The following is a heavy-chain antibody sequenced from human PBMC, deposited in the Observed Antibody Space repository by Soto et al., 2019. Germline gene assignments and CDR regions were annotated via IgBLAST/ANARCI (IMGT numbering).Heavy chain of an antibody. CDR1: GFTFSSYA. CDR2: ISGSGGST. D-gene: IGHD3-10*01. J-gene: IGHJ4*02. V-gene: IGHV3-23*01. CDR3: AKRSSGSDFDY. Sequence: GGSLRLSCVASGFTFSSYAMNWVRQAPGKGLEWVSVISGSGGSTYYADSVKGRFTISRDNSKNTLYLQMNSLRAEDTAIYYCAKRSSGSDFDYWGQGTLVTVSS.